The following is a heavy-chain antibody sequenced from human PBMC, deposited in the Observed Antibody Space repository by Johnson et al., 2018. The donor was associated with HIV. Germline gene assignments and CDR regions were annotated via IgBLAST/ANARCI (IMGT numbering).Heavy chain of an antibody. CDR1: GFIASHNY. Sequence: VQLVESGGGLIQPGGSLRLSCAASGFIASHNYMSWVRQAPGKGLEWVANIKQDGSEKYYVDSVKGRFSISRDNAKNSLYLQMNSLRAEDTAVYYCAREGYYDSSGYYSIWGQGTMVTVSS. J-gene: IGHJ3*02. CDR3: AREGYYDSSGYYSI. V-gene: IGHV3-7*01. CDR2: IKQDGSEK. D-gene: IGHD3-22*01.